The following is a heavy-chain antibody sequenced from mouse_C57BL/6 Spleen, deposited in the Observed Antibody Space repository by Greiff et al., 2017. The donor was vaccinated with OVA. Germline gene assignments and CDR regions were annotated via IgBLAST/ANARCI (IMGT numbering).Heavy chain of an antibody. V-gene: IGHV1-50*01. CDR1: GYTFTSYW. J-gene: IGHJ2*01. Sequence: QVQLQQPGAELVKPGASVKLSCKASGYTFTSYWMPWVHQSPCPFLAWIGEIDPSDSYTNYNQKFKGKATLTVDTSSSTAYMQLSSLTSEDSAVYYCARGRERYPWGQGTTLTVSS. CDR2: IDPSDSYT. CDR3: ARGRERYP.